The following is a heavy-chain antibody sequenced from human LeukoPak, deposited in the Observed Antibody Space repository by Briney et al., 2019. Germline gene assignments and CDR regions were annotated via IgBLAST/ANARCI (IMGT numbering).Heavy chain of an antibody. CDR3: ARTAVAGVWPYYFDY. J-gene: IGHJ4*02. V-gene: IGHV4-34*01. CDR2: TNHSGST. Sequence: SETLSLTCAVYGGSFSGYYWSWIRQPPGKGLEWIGETNHSGSTNYNPSLKSRVTISVDTSKNQFSLKLSSVTAADTAVYYCARTAVAGVWPYYFDYWGQGTLVTVSS. CDR1: GGSFSGYY. D-gene: IGHD6-19*01.